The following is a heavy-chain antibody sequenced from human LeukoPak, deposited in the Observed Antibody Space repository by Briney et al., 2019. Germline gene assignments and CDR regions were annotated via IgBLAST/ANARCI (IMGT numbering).Heavy chain of an antibody. CDR3: TTDRPQYYYDSSGYYPFDY. J-gene: IGHJ4*02. CDR2: IKSKTDGGTT. CDR1: GFTFSNAW. V-gene: IGHV3-15*01. D-gene: IGHD3-22*01. Sequence: PGGSLRLSCAASGFTFSNAWMSWVRQAPGKGREWVGRIKSKTDGGTTDYAAPVKGRFTISRDDSKNTLYLQMNSLKTEDTAVYYCTTDRPQYYYDSSGYYPFDYWGQGTLVTVSS.